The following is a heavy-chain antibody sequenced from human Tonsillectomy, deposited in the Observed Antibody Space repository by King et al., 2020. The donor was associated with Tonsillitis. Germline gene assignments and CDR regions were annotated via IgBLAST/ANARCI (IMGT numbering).Heavy chain of an antibody. D-gene: IGHD5-18*01. Sequence: VQLVESGGGVVQPGRSLRLSCAASGFTFSSYAMHWVRQAPGKGLEWGAGISYDGSNKYYADSVKGRFTISRDNSKNTLYLQMNSLRAEDTAVYYCAREVDGYSYGWDYWGQGTLVTVSS. J-gene: IGHJ4*02. V-gene: IGHV3-30*04. CDR3: AREVDGYSYGWDY. CDR2: ISYDGSNK. CDR1: GFTFSSYA.